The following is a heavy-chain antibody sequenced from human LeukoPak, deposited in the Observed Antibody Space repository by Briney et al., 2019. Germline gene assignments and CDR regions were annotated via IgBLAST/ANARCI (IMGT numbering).Heavy chain of an antibody. V-gene: IGHV3-11*04. CDR2: ISSSSNTV. Sequence: GGSLRLSCAASGFPFSDYYMTWVRQAPGKGREWGSYISSSSNTVYYADSVKGRLTVSRDNANNSLYVQMTNLRAEDTAVYYCARRAMGATSFDYWGQGTLVTVSS. CDR3: ARRAMGATSFDY. CDR1: GFPFSDYY. D-gene: IGHD1-26*01. J-gene: IGHJ4*02.